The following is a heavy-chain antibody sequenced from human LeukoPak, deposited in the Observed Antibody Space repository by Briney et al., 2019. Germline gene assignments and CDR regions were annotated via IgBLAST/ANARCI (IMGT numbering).Heavy chain of an antibody. Sequence: SQTLSLTCAISGDSVSGNSAAWNWIRQSPSRGLEWLGRTYYRSKWYNDYAVSVKSRITINPDTSKNQFSLQLNSVTPEDTAVYYCARGGHSSSWFFTKDNWFDPWGQGTLVTVSS. CDR1: GDSVSGNSAA. D-gene: IGHD6-13*01. CDR3: ARGGHSSSWFFTKDNWFDP. CDR2: TYYRSKWYN. J-gene: IGHJ5*02. V-gene: IGHV6-1*01.